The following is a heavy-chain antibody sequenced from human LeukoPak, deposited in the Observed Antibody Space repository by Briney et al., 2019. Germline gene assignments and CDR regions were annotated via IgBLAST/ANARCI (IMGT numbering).Heavy chain of an antibody. V-gene: IGHV5-51*01. CDR2: IYPGYSNT. J-gene: IGHJ2*01. Sequence: AEALKISYKGSGYSFTTYWIGWVRQMPGKGLEGVGIIYPGYSNTRYSPSFQGQVTISADKSISTAYLQWSRLQASDTAMYYCARDSEIVVVNSGYFDLWGRGTLVTVSS. CDR1: GYSFTTYW. CDR3: ARDSEIVVVNSGYFDL. D-gene: IGHD3-22*01.